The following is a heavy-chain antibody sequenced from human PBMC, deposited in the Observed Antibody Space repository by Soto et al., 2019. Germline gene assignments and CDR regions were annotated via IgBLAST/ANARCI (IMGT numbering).Heavy chain of an antibody. CDR1: GGSISSGDYY. CDR2: IYYSGST. CDR3: ARTIVAAGGRRYFDL. Sequence: SETLSLTCTVSGGSISSGDYYWSWIRQPPGKGLEWIGYIYYSGSTYYNPSLKSRVTISVDTSKNQFSLKLSSVTAADTAVYYCARTIVAAGGRRYFDLWGRGTLVTVSS. V-gene: IGHV4-30-4*01. D-gene: IGHD6-13*01. J-gene: IGHJ2*01.